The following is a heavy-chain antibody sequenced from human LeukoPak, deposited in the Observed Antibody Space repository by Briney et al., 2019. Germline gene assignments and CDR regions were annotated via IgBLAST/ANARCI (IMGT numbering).Heavy chain of an antibody. V-gene: IGHV5-51*01. CDR3: ARHQGGMDV. CDR2: ISPGDFDT. CDR1: GSSFTTYW. J-gene: IGHJ6*02. Sequence: GESLKISCRTSGSSFTTYWVAWVRQLPGKGLEWMGMISPGDFDTRYTPSFKGQVTISADKSISTVYLQWSSLKTSDTAIYYCARHQGGMDVWGQGTTVTVSS.